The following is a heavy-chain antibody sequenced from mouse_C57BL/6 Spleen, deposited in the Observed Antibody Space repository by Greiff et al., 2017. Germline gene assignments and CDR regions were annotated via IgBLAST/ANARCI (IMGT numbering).Heavy chain of an antibody. CDR3: ARGLREGFAY. CDR2: IDPSDSYT. Sequence: VQLQQPGAELVMPGASVKLSCKASGYTFTSYWMHWVKQRPGQGLEWIGEIDPSDSYTNYNQKFKGKSTLTVDKASSTAYMQLSSLTSEDSAVYYCARGLREGFAYWGQRTLVTVSA. V-gene: IGHV1-69*01. CDR1: GYTFTSYW. D-gene: IGHD1-1*01. J-gene: IGHJ3*01.